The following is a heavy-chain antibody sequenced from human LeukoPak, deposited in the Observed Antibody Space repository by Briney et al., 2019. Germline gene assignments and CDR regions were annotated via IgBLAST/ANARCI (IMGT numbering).Heavy chain of an antibody. CDR1: GFTFSSYA. CDR2: ISSSGAYT. J-gene: IGHJ3*01. D-gene: IGHD2-15*01. V-gene: IGHV3-21*01. CDR3: ARDTGGSGNVGAFDF. Sequence: PGGSLRLSCATSGFTFSSYAMSWVRQAPGKGLEWVSSISSSGAYTYYADSVKGRFTISRDNAKNSLYLQMNSLRAEDTAVYYCARDTGGSGNVGAFDFWGQGTMVTVSS.